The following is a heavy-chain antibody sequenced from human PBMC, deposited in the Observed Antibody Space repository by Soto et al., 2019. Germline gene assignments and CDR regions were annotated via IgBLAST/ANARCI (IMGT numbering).Heavy chain of an antibody. Sequence: TLSLTCTVSGGSISSYYWTWIRQSPGKGLEWIGYIYYTGSTKYSPSLKSRVTISLGTSRNQFSLNLSSVTAADTAVYFCARGGTYGDYLDYWGQGALVTVSS. CDR1: GGSISSYY. D-gene: IGHD4-17*01. CDR3: ARGGTYGDYLDY. CDR2: IYYTGST. J-gene: IGHJ4*02. V-gene: IGHV4-59*01.